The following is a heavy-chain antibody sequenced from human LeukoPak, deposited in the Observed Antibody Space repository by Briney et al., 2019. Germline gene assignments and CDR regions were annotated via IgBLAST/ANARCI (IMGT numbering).Heavy chain of an antibody. V-gene: IGHV1-69*06. CDR1: GYTFTGYY. CDR2: IIPIFGTA. J-gene: IGHJ4*02. D-gene: IGHD3-10*01. Sequence: ASVKVSCKASGYTFTGYYMHWVRQAPGQGLEWMGGIIPIFGTANYAQKFQGRVTITADKSTSTAYMELSSLRSEDTAVYYCARDEATFMVRGVIDWGQGTLVTVSS. CDR3: ARDEATFMVRGVID.